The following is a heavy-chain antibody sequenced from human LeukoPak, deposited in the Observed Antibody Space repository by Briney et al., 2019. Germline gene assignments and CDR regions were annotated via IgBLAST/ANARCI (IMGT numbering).Heavy chain of an antibody. D-gene: IGHD2-2*01. CDR1: GFSLTTSGVS. CDR3: AHNQAQGDYCTSNSCLRYFHH. CDR2: TYWNDDR. V-gene: IGHV2-5*01. Sequence: SGPTLVNPTQTHTLTCTFSGFSLTTSGVSVGWIRQPPGKALECLALTYWNDDRGYGPSLKSRLTITKDTSKNQVVLTMTNMEPVDTATYYCAHNQAQGDYCTSNSCLRYFHHWGQGTLVTVSS. J-gene: IGHJ1*01.